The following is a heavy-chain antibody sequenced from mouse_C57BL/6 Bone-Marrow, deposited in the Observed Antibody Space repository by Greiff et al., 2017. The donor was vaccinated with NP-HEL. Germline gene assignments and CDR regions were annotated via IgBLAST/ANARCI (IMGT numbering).Heavy chain of an antibody. J-gene: IGHJ3*01. D-gene: IGHD1-1*01. CDR3: ARERHYGSSPWFAY. CDR1: GYTFTDHT. Sequence: QVHVKQSDAELVKPGASVKISCKVSGYTFTDHTIHWMKQRPEQGLEWIGYIYPRDGSTKYNEKFKGKATLTADKSSSTAYMQLNSLTSEDSAVYCCARERHYGSSPWFAYWGQGTLVTVSA. V-gene: IGHV1-78*01. CDR2: IYPRDGST.